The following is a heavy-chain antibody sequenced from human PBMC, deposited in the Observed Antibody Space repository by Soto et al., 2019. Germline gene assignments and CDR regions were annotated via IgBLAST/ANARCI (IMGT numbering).Heavy chain of an antibody. V-gene: IGHV3-33*03. Sequence: VGSLRLSCAASGFPFSSYGMHWVRQAPGKGLDWVGVIWYDGSNKDYAESVKGRFTISRDNSKNMLYLQMNSLRADDTAVYYCASSINWGQGTLVTVSS. CDR1: GFPFSSYG. CDR2: IWYDGSNK. CDR3: ASSIN. J-gene: IGHJ4*02.